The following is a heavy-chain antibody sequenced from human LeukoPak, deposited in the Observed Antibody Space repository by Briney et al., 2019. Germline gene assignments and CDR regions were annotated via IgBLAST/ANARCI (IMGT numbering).Heavy chain of an antibody. V-gene: IGHV3-21*01. D-gene: IGHD3-16*02. Sequence: PGLSLRLSCAASGFCFSSYTMKWVGQAPGRGLEWVSSISSSSGYIYYADSVKGRFTISRDNAKNSLYLQMNSLRAEDTAVYYCARDRNYDYIWGSYRPGYFDYWGQGTLVTVSS. J-gene: IGHJ4*02. CDR3: ARDRNYDYIWGSYRPGYFDY. CDR1: GFCFSSYT. CDR2: ISSSSGYI.